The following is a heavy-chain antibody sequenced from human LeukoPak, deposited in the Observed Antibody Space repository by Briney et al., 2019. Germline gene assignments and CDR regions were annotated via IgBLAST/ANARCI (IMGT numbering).Heavy chain of an antibody. CDR2: IRSKANTYAT. V-gene: IGHV3-73*01. Sequence: GGSLRLSCEASGFTFSGSTMHWVRQASGKGLEWVGRIRSKANTYATAYAASVKGRFTISRDDSKNTAYLRMNSLKTEDTAVYYCTRTYDSSAYYLSRFDYWGQGTLVTVSS. CDR1: GFTFSGST. D-gene: IGHD3-22*01. J-gene: IGHJ4*02. CDR3: TRTYDSSAYYLSRFDY.